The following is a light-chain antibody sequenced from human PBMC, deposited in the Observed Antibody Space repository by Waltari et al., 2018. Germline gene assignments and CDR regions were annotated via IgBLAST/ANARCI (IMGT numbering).Light chain of an antibody. CDR2: EVS. CDR1: SSDVGSYNL. V-gene: IGLV2-23*01. Sequence: QSALTQPASVSGSPGQSITISCTGTSSDVGSYNLVSWYQQHPGKAPKLMIYEVSKWPAGGSNRFCGSKSGNTASLTISGLQAEDEADYYCCSYAGSSTLLFGGGTKVTVL. J-gene: IGLJ2*01. CDR3: CSYAGSSTLL.